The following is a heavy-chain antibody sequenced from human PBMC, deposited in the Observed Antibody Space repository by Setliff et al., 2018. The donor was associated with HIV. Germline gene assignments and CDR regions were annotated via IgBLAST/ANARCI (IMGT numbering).Heavy chain of an antibody. V-gene: IGHV1-46*01. CDR2: IDPSGESI. CDR1: GDSLSSQY. Sequence: GASVKVSCKASGDSLSSQYFHWGRQAPGQGPEWVGIIDPSGESINYTQRFQGRVTMTRDTSTNTVYMELSSLTSGDTAMYYCVSPMRVSQAFDIWGQGTMVTVSS. J-gene: IGHJ3*02. CDR3: VSPMRVSQAFDI.